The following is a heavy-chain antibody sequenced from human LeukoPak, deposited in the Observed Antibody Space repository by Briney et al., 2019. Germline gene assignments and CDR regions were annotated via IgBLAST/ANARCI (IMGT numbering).Heavy chain of an antibody. CDR3: ARRYCSGGSCYNVFDY. CDR2: ISAYNGNT. J-gene: IGHJ4*02. D-gene: IGHD2-15*01. Sequence: GPVKVSCKASGYTFTSYGISWVRQAPGQGLEWMGWISAYNGNTNYAQKLQGRVTMTTDTSTSTAYMELRSLRSDDTAVYYCARRYCSGGSCYNVFDYWGQGTLVTVSS. CDR1: GYTFTSYG. V-gene: IGHV1-18*01.